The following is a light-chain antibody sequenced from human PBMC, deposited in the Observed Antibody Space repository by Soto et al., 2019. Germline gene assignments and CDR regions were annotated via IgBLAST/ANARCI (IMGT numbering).Light chain of an antibody. J-gene: IGKJ4*01. V-gene: IGKV3-20*01. CDR3: HHNAFSPLT. CDR2: GVS. Sequence: IVLTQSPDALSLSPGERATLSCRASQRIISRYLTWYQWRPGQPPRLLIYGVSNRATGIPDRFSGGGSGTDFTLSISRLEPEDFAVYYCHHNAFSPLTFGSGTRIEIK. CDR1: QRIISRY.